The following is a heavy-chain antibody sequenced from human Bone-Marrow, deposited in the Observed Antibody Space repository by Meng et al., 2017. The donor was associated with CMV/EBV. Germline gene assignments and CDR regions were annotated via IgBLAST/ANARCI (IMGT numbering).Heavy chain of an antibody. CDR2: INLSGGST. CDR3: ASGVSYDFWTDGMDV. D-gene: IGHD3-3*01. V-gene: IGHV1-46*01. Sequence: ASVKVSCKASGYTFTSYNMHWVRQAPGQGLEWIGIINLSGGSTSYAQKFQGRVTMTRDTSTSTVYMELSSLRSEDTAVYSCASGVSYDFWTDGMDVWGQGTTVTVSS. CDR1: GYTFTSYN. J-gene: IGHJ6*02.